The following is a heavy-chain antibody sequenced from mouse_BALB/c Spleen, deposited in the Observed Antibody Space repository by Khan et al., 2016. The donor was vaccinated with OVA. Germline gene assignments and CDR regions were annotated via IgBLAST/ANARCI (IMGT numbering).Heavy chain of an antibody. J-gene: IGHJ3*01. CDR2: INTSTGEP. D-gene: IGHD1-1*01. V-gene: IGHV9-1*02. CDR1: GYTFTNFG. Sequence: QIQLVQSGPELKKPGETVKISCKASGYTFTNFGFNWLKQAPGKALKWMGWINTSTGEPTYADDFKGRFAFSLETSASTSYLQINNLKNEDMATYFCARGLNYYGSWIAYWGQGTLVTVSA. CDR3: ARGLNYYGSWIAY.